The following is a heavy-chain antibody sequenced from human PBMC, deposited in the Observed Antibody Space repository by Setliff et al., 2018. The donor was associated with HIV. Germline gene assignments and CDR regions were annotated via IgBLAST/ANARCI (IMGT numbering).Heavy chain of an antibody. D-gene: IGHD6-19*01. CDR1: GFVFSNAW. V-gene: IGHV3-15*05. J-gene: IGHJ4*02. CDR3: ARAAVAGPWRKLDY. CDR2: IKSKTDGEAT. Sequence: PGGSLRLSCTASGFVFSNAWMTWVRQAPGKGPEWIGRIKSKTDGEATDYAASLKGRFTILRNDTESTLYLQMNNLKSDDTAVYYCARAAVAGPWRKLDYWGQGTLVTVSS.